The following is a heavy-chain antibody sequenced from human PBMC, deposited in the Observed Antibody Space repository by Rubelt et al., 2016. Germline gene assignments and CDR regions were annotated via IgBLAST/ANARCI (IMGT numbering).Heavy chain of an antibody. CDR2: INAGNGNT. V-gene: IGHV1-3*01. D-gene: IGHD3-22*01. CDR1: GYTFTSYA. Sequence: QVQLVQSGAEVKKPGASVKVSCKASGYTFTSYAMHWVRQAPGQRLEWMGWINAGNGNTKYSQKFQGRVTITRDTSAGTAYMELGSLRSEDTAVYYCARYYYDSSGYVYFDYWGQGTQVTVSS. CDR3: ARYYYDSSGYVYFDY. J-gene: IGHJ4*02.